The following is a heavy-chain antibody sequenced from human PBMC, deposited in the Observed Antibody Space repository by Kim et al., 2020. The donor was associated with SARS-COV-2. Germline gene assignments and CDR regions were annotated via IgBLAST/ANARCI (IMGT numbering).Heavy chain of an antibody. Sequence: GGSLRLSCGASGFTFSSYWMTWVRQAPGKGLEWVANINQDGSEKHYGDSAKGRFTISRDNARNSLYLQMNRVRGEDTAVYYCARDFTTSTPGGMFYWGQG. CDR1: GFTFSSYW. CDR2: INQDGSEK. CDR3: ARDFTTSTPGGMFY. J-gene: IGHJ4*02. D-gene: IGHD3-16*01. V-gene: IGHV3-7*01.